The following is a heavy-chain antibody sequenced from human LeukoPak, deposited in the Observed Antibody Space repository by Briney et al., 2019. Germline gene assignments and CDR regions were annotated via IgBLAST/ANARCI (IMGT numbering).Heavy chain of an antibody. CDR1: GFTFSSYG. CDR3: ARDLMGSGWKQD. Sequence: GGSLRLSCAASGFTFSSYGMHWVRQAPGKGLEWVAVIWYDGSNKYYADSVKGRFTISRDNSENTLYLQMNSLRAEDTAVYYCARDLMGSGWKQDWGQGTLVTVSS. V-gene: IGHV3-33*01. D-gene: IGHD6-19*01. CDR2: IWYDGSNK. J-gene: IGHJ4*02.